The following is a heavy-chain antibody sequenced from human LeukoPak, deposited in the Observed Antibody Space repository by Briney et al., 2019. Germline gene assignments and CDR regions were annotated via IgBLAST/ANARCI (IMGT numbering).Heavy chain of an antibody. V-gene: IGHV3-11*04. J-gene: IGHJ4*02. CDR2: ISGSGSDI. CDR3: ARDKTGGFDY. Sequence: GGSLRLSCVASGLTSSDYYMGWIRQAPGRGLEWLSYISGSGSDINYAESVRGRFAISRDNAKNSLYLQLNSLRPEDTAVYYCARDKTGGFDYWGQGTLVTVSS. D-gene: IGHD1-1*01. CDR1: GLTSSDYY.